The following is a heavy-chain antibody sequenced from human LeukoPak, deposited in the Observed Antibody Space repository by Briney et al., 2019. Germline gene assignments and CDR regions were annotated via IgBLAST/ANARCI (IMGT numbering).Heavy chain of an antibody. CDR3: AKAPLRIAVAA. Sequence: SGGSLRLSCAASGFTFSDYYMSWIRQAPGKGLEWVSAISGSGGSTYYADSVKGRFTISRDNSKNTLYLQMNSLRAEDTAVYYCAKAPLRIAVAAWGQGTLVTVSS. CDR2: ISGSGGST. D-gene: IGHD6-19*01. CDR1: GFTFSDYY. J-gene: IGHJ5*02. V-gene: IGHV3-23*01.